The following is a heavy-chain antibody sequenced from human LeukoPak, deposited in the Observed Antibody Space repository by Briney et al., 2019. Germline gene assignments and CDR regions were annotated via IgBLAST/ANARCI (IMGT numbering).Heavy chain of an antibody. D-gene: IGHD6-19*01. V-gene: IGHV1-8*01. CDR3: ARGFTSGWYANWFDP. Sequence: GASVKVSCKASGYTFTSYDINWVRQATGQGLEWMGWMNPNSGNTGYVEKFQGRANMTRDASISTAYMELSSLRSEDTAVYYCARGFTSGWYANWFDPWGQGTLVTVSS. CDR1: GYTFTSYD. CDR2: MNPNSGNT. J-gene: IGHJ5*02.